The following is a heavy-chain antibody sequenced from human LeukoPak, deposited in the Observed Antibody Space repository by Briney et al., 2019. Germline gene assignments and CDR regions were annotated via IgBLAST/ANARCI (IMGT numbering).Heavy chain of an antibody. CDR1: GYSFSNYW. D-gene: IGHD3-16*02. J-gene: IGHJ4*02. V-gene: IGHV5-51*01. CDR3: ARHGKYSAGYRYFDN. CDR2: IYSGDSDT. Sequence: VESRNISCKGSGYSFSNYWIGWVRQMPGKGLEWMGIIYSGDSDTRYSPSFQGQVTISVDKSISTAYLQWSSLEASDTAMYYCARHGKYSAGYRYFDNWGQGTRVTVSS.